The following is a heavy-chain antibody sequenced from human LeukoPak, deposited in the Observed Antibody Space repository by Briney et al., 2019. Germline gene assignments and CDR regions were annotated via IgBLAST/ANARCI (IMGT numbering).Heavy chain of an antibody. V-gene: IGHV1-2*02. D-gene: IGHD6-19*01. CDR2: INPNSGGT. CDR1: GYTFTGYY. Sequence: ASVKVSCKASGYTFTGYYMHWVRQAPGQGLEWMGWINPNSGGTNYAQKFQGRVTMTRDTSISTAYMELSRLRSDDTAVYFCARGKSSGWYGGGIEYWGQGTLVSVSS. J-gene: IGHJ4*02. CDR3: ARGKSSGWYGGGIEY.